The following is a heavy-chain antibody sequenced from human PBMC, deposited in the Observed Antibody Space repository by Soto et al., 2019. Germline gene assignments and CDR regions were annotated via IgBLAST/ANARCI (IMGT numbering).Heavy chain of an antibody. D-gene: IGHD3-16*01. J-gene: IGHJ4*02. CDR2: ISWNSGSI. CDR3: AKDILADDYIWGSSLFDY. CDR1: GFTFDDYA. V-gene: IGHV3-9*01. Sequence: EVQLVESGGGLVQPGRSLRLSCAASGFTFDDYAMHWVRQAPGKGLEWVSGISWNSGSIGYADSVKGRFTISRDNAKNSLYLQMNSLRAEDTALYYCAKDILADDYIWGSSLFDYWGQGTLVTVSS.